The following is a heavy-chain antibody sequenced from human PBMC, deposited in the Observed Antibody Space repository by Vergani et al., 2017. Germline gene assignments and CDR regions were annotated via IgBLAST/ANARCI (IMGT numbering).Heavy chain of an antibody. J-gene: IGHJ5*02. V-gene: IGHV7-4-1*02. CDR2: INTATGKS. CDR3: APTTTWRVCDS. CDR1: GYIFTQSV. D-gene: IGHD2-21*01. Sequence: QVQLVQSGSELKKPGASVKISCKASGYIFTQSVMNWGRKAPGQGTEWMGWINTATGKSTYAQDFTGRFVCSLDTSVNTAYLQISSLKTEYTAIYYCAPTTTWRVCDSWGQGTLVTGST.